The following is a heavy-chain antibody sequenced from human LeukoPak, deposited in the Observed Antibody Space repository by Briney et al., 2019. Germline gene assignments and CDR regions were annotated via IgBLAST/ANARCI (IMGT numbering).Heavy chain of an antibody. CDR3: ATLPSTGKNFVY. J-gene: IGHJ4*02. Sequence: ASVTIPCKASGYTFTDYYMHWVQQAPGKGLEWMGGIDPEDGETIYAEKFQGRVTIAAHTSTDTAYMEPRSLTSEDTAMYYCATLPSTGKNFVYWGQGTLVTVSS. CDR1: GYTFTDYY. CDR2: IDPEDGET. V-gene: IGHV1-69-2*01. D-gene: IGHD1-14*01.